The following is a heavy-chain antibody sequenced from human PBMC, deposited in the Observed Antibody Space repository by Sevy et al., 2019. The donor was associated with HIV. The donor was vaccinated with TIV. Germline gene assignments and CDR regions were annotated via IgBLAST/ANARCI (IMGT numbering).Heavy chain of an antibody. V-gene: IGHV4-59*01. CDR3: ARSLNHYDSSGYQMGFDY. CDR1: GGSFSGYY. J-gene: IGHJ4*02. CDR2: IYDRGRT. Sequence: SETLSLACTVSGGSFSGYYWSWIRQPPGKGLEWIGYIYDRGRTKYNPSLKSRVTISVDTSKKQFSLKLNSVTAADTAVYYCARSLNHYDSSGYQMGFDYWGQGTLVTVSS. D-gene: IGHD3-22*01.